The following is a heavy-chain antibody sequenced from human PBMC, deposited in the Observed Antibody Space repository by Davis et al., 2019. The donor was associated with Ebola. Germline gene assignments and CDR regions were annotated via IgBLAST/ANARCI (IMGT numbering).Heavy chain of an antibody. CDR2: ISGSGNSV. V-gene: IGHV3-23*01. D-gene: IGHD2-2*01. CDR3: VRDVLPMRQLLPGY. CDR1: GFNFDNSW. J-gene: IGHJ4*02. Sequence: GESLKISCVASGFNFDNSWMTWVRQAPGKGLEWVSSISGSGNSVYYADSVKGQFTISRDNSKSTLFLQMNSLRVEDTAVYYCVRDVLPMRQLLPGYWGQGTLVTVSS.